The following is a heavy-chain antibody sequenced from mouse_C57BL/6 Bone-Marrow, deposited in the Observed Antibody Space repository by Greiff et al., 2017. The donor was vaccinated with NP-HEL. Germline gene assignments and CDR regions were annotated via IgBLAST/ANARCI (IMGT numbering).Heavy chain of an antibody. D-gene: IGHD3-3*01. CDR1: GYTFTSYW. J-gene: IGHJ2*01. V-gene: IGHV1-69*01. CDR3: ARKSANSYFDY. CDR2: IDPSDSYT. Sequence: QVQLQQPGAELVMPGASVKLSCKASGYTFTSYWMHWVKQRPGQGLEWIGEIDPSDSYTNYNQKFKGKSTLTVDKSSSTAYMQLSSLTSEDSAVYYCARKSANSYFDYWGQGTTLTVSS.